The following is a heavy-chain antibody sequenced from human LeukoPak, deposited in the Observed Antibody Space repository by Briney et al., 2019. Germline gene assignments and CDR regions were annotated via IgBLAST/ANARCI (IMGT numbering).Heavy chain of an antibody. D-gene: IGHD5-18*01. CDR2: IYYSGST. J-gene: IGHJ6*02. CDR1: GGSISSYY. Sequence: SETLSLTCTVSGGSISSYYWSRIRQPPGKGLEWIGYIYYSGSTNYNPSLKSRVTISVDTSKNQFSLKLSSVTAADTAVYYCARVHSYGFYYYYYYGMDVWGQGTTVTVSS. CDR3: ARVHSYGFYYYYYYGMDV. V-gene: IGHV4-59*01.